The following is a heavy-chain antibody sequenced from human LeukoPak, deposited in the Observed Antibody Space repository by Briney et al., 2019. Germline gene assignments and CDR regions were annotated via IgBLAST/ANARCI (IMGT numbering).Heavy chain of an antibody. CDR2: INGDSRTI. D-gene: IGHD6-13*01. CDR1: GFTFSDYS. V-gene: IGHV3-48*01. Sequence: GGSLRLSCAASGFTFSDYSMNWVRQAPGKGREWVSYINGDSRTIYYADSVKGRFTISRDKSKNTLYLQMNSLRAEDMAVYYCAKHSSSWLDYGGQGTLVTVSS. J-gene: IGHJ4*02. CDR3: AKHSSSWLDY.